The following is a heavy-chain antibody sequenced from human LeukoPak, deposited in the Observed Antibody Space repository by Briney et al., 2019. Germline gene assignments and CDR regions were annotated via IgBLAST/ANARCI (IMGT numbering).Heavy chain of an antibody. D-gene: IGHD3-22*01. J-gene: IGHJ4*02. Sequence: SGPTLVNPTQTLTLTCTFSGFSLSTSGVGVGWIRQPPGKALEWLALIYWDDDKRYSPSLKSRLTITKDTSKNQVVLTMTNMDPADTATYYCAHTYSSGYSLYFDYWGQGTLVTVSS. V-gene: IGHV2-5*02. CDR3: AHTYSSGYSLYFDY. CDR1: GFSLSTSGVG. CDR2: IYWDDDK.